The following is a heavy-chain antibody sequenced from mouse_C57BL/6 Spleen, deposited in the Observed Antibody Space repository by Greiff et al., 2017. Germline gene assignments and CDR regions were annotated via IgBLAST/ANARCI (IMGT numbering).Heavy chain of an antibody. D-gene: IGHD1-1*01. J-gene: IGHJ3*01. CDR3: ARDDYGSSFAY. CDR1: GYSFTGYY. V-gene: IGHV1-42*01. Sequence: EVQLVESGPELVKPGASVKISCKASGYSFTGYYMNWVKQSPEKSLEWIGEINPSTGGTTYNQKFKAKATLTVDKSSSTAYMQLKSLTSEDSAVYYCARDDYGSSFAYWGQGTLVTVSA. CDR2: INPSTGGT.